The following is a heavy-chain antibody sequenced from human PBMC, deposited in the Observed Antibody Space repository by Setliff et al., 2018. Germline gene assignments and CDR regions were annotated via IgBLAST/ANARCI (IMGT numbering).Heavy chain of an antibody. V-gene: IGHV4-61*09. CDR1: GGSISSGNYY. J-gene: IGHJ4*01. Sequence: SETLSLTCTVSGGSISSGNYYWSWIRQPAGKGLEWIGHIQTSGTTNYNPSLKSRVTISVDTSKNQFSLKLSAVTAADTAVYFCARDYCGPTSCFAKYFDNWGHGILVTVSS. CDR3: ARDYCGPTSCFAKYFDN. D-gene: IGHD2-2*01. CDR2: IQTSGTT.